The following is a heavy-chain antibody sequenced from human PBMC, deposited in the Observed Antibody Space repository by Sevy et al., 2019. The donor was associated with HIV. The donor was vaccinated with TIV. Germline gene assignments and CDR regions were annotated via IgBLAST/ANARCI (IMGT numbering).Heavy chain of an antibody. CDR3: ARGAPRIVVAGPFGY. CDR1: GFTFSSYA. J-gene: IGHJ4*02. D-gene: IGHD6-19*01. CDR2: ISYDGSNK. Sequence: GGSLRLSCAASGFTFSSYAMHWVRQAPGKGLEWVAVISYDGSNKYYADSVKGRFTISRDNSKNTLYLQMNSLRAEDTAVYYCARGAPRIVVAGPFGYWGQGTLVTVSS. V-gene: IGHV3-30-3*01.